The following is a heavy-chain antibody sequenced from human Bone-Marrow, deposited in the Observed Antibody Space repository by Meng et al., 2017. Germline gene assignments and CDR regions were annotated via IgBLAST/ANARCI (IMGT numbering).Heavy chain of an antibody. D-gene: IGHD2-2*01. CDR2: IIPIFGTA. CDR1: GGTFSSYA. Sequence: SVKVSCKASGGTFSSYAISWVRQAPGQGREWRGGIIPIFGTANYAQKFQGRVTITTDESTSTAYMELSSLRSEDTAVYYCARSDIVVVPAAMYDTYYYYGMDVWGQGTTVTVSS. J-gene: IGHJ6*02. V-gene: IGHV1-69*05. CDR3: ARSDIVVVPAAMYDTYYYYGMDV.